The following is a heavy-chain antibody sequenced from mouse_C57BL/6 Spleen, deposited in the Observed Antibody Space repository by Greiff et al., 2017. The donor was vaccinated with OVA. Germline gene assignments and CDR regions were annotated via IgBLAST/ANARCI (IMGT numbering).Heavy chain of an antibody. Sequence: EVQLQESGGGLVKPGGSLKLSCAASGFTFSDYGMHWVRQAPEKGLEWVAYISSGSSTIYYADTVKGRFTISRDNAKNTLFLQMTSLRSEDTAMYYCARDGYEGYYYAMDYWGQGTSVTVSS. V-gene: IGHV5-17*01. CDR2: ISSGSSTI. J-gene: IGHJ4*01. CDR1: GFTFSDYG. D-gene: IGHD2-2*01. CDR3: ARDGYEGYYYAMDY.